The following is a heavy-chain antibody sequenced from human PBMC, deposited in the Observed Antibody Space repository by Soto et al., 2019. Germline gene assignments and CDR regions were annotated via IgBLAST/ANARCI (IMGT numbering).Heavy chain of an antibody. CDR2: IIPIFGTA. V-gene: IGHV1-69*01. CDR1: GGTFSSYA. J-gene: IGHJ6*02. D-gene: IGHD6-19*01. CDR3: ARGLGGGIAVADSYYYDMAV. Sequence: QVQLVQSGAEVKKPGSSVKVSCKASGGTFSSYAISWVRQAPGQGLEWMGGIIPIFGTANYAQKFQGRVTITEAEAANTAKRELRSGGSEDTALYYCARGLGGGIAVADSYYYDMAVWAQGTTVTVSS.